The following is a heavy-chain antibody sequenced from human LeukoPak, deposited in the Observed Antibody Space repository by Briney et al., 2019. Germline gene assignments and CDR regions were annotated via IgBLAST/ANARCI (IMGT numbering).Heavy chain of an antibody. V-gene: IGHV3-11*04. CDR1: GFTFSTSS. J-gene: IGHJ4*02. CDR2: ISSSGSTI. CDR3: ARVGYSSSWYGGYFDY. D-gene: IGHD6-13*01. Sequence: GGSLRLSCVASGFTFSTSSMSWVRQAPGKGLEWVSYISSSGSTIYYADSVKGRFTISRDNAKNSLYLQMNSLRAEDTAVYYCARVGYSSSWYGGYFDYWGQGTLVTVSS.